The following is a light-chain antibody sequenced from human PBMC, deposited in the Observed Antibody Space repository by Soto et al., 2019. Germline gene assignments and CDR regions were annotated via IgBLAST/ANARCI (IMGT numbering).Light chain of an antibody. CDR1: RDITNS. V-gene: IGKV1-12*01. Sequence: DIQMTQSPSSVSASVGDRLTITFRASRDITNSLAWYQQTPWKAPKLLLRGASSLHRGVPSRFSGGEAGTEFTLTISSLQPEDFATYYCQQTSAFPRTFGQGTKVDIK. CDR2: GAS. CDR3: QQTSAFPRT. J-gene: IGKJ1*01.